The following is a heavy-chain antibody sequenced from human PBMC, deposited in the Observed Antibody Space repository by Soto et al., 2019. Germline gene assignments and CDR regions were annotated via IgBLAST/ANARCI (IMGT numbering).Heavy chain of an antibody. CDR1: GYTFTSYY. Sequence: ASVKVSCKASGYTFTSYYMHWVRQAPGQGLEWMGIINPSGGSTSYAQKFQGRVTMTRDTSTSTVYMELSSLRSEDTAVYYCAREVVLMVYAKPGKHGWFDPWGQGTLVTVSS. CDR3: AREVVLMVYAKPGKHGWFDP. V-gene: IGHV1-46*01. CDR2: INPSGGST. D-gene: IGHD2-8*01. J-gene: IGHJ5*02.